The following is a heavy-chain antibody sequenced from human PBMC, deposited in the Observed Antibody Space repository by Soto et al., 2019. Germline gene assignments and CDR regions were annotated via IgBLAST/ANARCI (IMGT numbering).Heavy chain of an antibody. D-gene: IGHD6-13*01. CDR3: ARDPHSSSWVYYFEY. J-gene: IGHJ4*02. CDR2: ISSSSSYI. V-gene: IGHV3-21*01. CDR1: GFTFSSYS. Sequence: GSLRLSCAAAGFTFSSYSMNWVRQAPGKGLEWVSSISSSSSYIYYADSVKGRFTISRDNAKNSLYLQMNSLRAEDTDVYYCARDPHSSSWVYYFEYWGQGTLVTVSS.